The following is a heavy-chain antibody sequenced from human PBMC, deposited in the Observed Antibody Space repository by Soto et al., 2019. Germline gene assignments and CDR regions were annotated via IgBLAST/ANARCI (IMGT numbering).Heavy chain of an antibody. Sequence: GGSLRLSCAASGFIFENCGMSWVRQAPGKGLEWISSISGSGFKKYYADSVKGRFTISRDNSKSTVYLELNNLSAEDTAVYHCAKNQGVELVPLATVDWFDPWGQGSVVTVSS. V-gene: IGHV3-23*01. CDR2: ISGSGFKK. CDR1: GFIFENCG. J-gene: IGHJ5*02. CDR3: AKNQGVELVPLATVDWFDP. D-gene: IGHD1-26*01.